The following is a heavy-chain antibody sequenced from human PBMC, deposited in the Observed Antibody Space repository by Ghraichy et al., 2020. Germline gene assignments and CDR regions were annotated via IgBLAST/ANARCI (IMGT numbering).Heavy chain of an antibody. Sequence: GGSLRLSCAASGFSFSDYSMSWVRQAPGEGLEWVSYISKNLKTIKYADSVKGRFTISRDNAKNSLYLQMNSLRDEDTAVYYCARDCGHGYAMDVWGQGTTVTVSS. D-gene: IGHD2-21*01. CDR3: ARDCGHGYAMDV. CDR1: GFSFSDYS. J-gene: IGHJ6*02. CDR2: ISKNLKTI. V-gene: IGHV3-48*02.